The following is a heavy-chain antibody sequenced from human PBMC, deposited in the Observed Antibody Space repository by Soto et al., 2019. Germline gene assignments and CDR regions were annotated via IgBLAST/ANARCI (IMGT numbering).Heavy chain of an antibody. V-gene: IGHV5-51*01. CDR3: ARLTYCTTTSCYTTRSYYYGMDV. CDR1: GYSFSNHW. J-gene: IGHJ6*02. CDR2: IYPGDSDT. Sequence: GESLKISCKGSGYSFSNHWIAWVRQMPGKGLEWMGIIYPGDSDTRYSPSFQGQVTISADKSISTAYLQWSTLKASDTAMYYCARLTYCTTTSCYTTRSYYYGMDVWGQGTTVTVSS. D-gene: IGHD2-2*02.